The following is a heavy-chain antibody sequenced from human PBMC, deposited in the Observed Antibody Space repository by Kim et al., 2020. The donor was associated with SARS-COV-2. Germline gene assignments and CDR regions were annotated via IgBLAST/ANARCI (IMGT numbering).Heavy chain of an antibody. V-gene: IGHV3-21*01. CDR2: ISSSSSYI. D-gene: IGHD6-19*01. Sequence: GGSLRLSCAASGFTFSSYSMNWVRQAPGKGLEWVSSISSSSSYIYYADSVKGRFTISRDNAKNSLYLQMNSLRAEDTAVYYCARVPARSGWDYYYYYGMDVWGQGTTVTVSS. CDR1: GFTFSSYS. CDR3: ARVPARSGWDYYYYYGMDV. J-gene: IGHJ6*02.